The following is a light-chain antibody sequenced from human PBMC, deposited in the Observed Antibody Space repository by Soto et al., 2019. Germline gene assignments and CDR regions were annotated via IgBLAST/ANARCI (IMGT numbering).Light chain of an antibody. Sequence: QSALTQPASVSGSPGQSITLSCTGTSSDVGAYNYVSWFQQHPGKAPKLMIYDVSYRPSGVSNRFSGSKSGNTASLTISGLQAEDEADYYCSSYTTSSPLEVFGTGTKVTVL. CDR3: SSYTTSSPLEV. J-gene: IGLJ1*01. V-gene: IGLV2-14*01. CDR1: SSDVGAYNY. CDR2: DVS.